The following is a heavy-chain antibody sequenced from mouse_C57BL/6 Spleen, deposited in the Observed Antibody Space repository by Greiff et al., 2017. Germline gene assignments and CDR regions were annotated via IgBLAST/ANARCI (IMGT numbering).Heavy chain of an antibody. D-gene: IGHD1-1*01. CDR2: IRSKSNNYAT. CDR1: GFSFNTYA. J-gene: IGHJ4*01. V-gene: IGHV10-1*01. Sequence: DVKLVESGGGLVQPKGSLKLSCAASGFSFNTYAMNWVRQAPGKGLEWVARIRSKSNNYATYYADSVKDRFTISRDDSESMLYLQMNNLKTEDTAMYYCVRHGYYGSSYYAMDYWGQGTSVTVSS. CDR3: VRHGYYGSSYYAMDY.